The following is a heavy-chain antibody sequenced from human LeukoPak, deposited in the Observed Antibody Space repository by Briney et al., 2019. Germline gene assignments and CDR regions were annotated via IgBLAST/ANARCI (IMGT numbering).Heavy chain of an antibody. Sequence: ETLSLTCTVSGGSISPYYWSWVRQAPGKGLEWVSAISGSGGSTYYADSVKGRFTISRDNSKNTLYLQMNSLRAEDTAVYYCAKGVQLWFEYYFDYWGQGTLVTVSS. CDR3: AKGVQLWFEYYFDY. CDR2: ISGSGGST. CDR1: GGSISPYY. J-gene: IGHJ4*02. D-gene: IGHD5-18*01. V-gene: IGHV3-23*01.